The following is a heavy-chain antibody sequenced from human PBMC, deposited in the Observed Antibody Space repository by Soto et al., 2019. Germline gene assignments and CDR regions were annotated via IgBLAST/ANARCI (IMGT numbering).Heavy chain of an antibody. Sequence: EVQLVESGGGLVQPGGSLRLSCTASGFTFSNHWMHWVRQGPGQGLVWVSRINTDGSFRDYADSVRGRFTISRDNAKNTLIHQMNRLRAEDTAVYYCVRGTSAWSGKDYWGKGTLVTVSS. CDR3: VRGTSAWSGKDY. D-gene: IGHD6-19*01. CDR1: GFTFSNHW. CDR2: INTDGSFR. V-gene: IGHV3-74*01. J-gene: IGHJ4*02.